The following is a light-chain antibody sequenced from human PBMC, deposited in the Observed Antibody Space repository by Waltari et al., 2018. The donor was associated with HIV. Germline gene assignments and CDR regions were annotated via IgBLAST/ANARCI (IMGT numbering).Light chain of an antibody. V-gene: IGLV3-25*03. CDR3: QSAAPDSTSVI. CDR2: RDR. J-gene: IGLJ2*01. Sequence: SSDLTQAPSVSVSPGQTASISCPGHDLAHHYDPWYQEKSGLAPAMVIARDRERPLEIPERISGYRSGSLATLTITGVLAEDEAYYYCQSAAPDSTSVIFGGGTKLTVL. CDR1: DLAHHY.